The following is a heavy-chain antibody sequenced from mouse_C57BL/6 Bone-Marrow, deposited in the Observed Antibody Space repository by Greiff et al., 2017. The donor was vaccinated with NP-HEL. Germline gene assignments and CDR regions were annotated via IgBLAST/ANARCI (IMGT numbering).Heavy chain of an antibody. CDR3: LWSPADASMDY. CDR2: IDPEDGET. CDR1: GFNIKDYY. J-gene: IGHJ4*01. D-gene: IGHD1-1*02. V-gene: IGHV14-2*01. Sequence: VQLQQSGAELVKPGASVKLSCTASGFNIKDYYMHWVKQRTEQGLEWIGSIDPEDGETKYDPKFQGKATITADTASTPAYLQLISLTSEDTAVSYCLWSPADASMDYWGQGTSVTVSS.